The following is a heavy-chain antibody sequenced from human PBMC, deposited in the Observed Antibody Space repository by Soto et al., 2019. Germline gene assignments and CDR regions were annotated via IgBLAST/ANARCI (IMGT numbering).Heavy chain of an antibody. V-gene: IGHV3-23*01. CDR2: IGASGDIT. Sequence: VGSLRLSCASSVFSFTNFAMSCVRHSPGKGLEWVAGIGASGDITWYADSVKGRLSISRDNSKNTLYLQLNSLRFEDTAVYYCAKDDFTDRGDDYFEYWGPGTLVIVSS. CDR1: VFSFTNFA. D-gene: IGHD2-21*02. J-gene: IGHJ4*02. CDR3: AKDDFTDRGDDYFEY.